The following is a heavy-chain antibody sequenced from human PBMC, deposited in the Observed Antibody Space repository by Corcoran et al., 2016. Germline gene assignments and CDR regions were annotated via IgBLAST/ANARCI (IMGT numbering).Heavy chain of an antibody. Sequence: QVQLQQWGAGLLKPSETLSLTCAVYGGSFSGYYWSWIRQPPGKGLEWIGEINHSGSTNYNPSLKSRVTISVDTSKNQFSLKLSSVTAADTAVYYCASRGTPGWNFDYWGQGTLVTVSS. CDR2: INHSGST. CDR1: GGSFSGYY. D-gene: IGHD1-7*01. CDR3: ASRGTPGWNFDY. V-gene: IGHV4-34*01. J-gene: IGHJ4*02.